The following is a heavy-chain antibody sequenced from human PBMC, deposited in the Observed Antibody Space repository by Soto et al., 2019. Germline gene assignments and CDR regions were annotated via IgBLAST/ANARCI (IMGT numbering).Heavy chain of an antibody. V-gene: IGHV4-39*02. J-gene: IGHJ4*02. CDR3: AREVNYFDASDRRLFLDS. D-gene: IGHD3-22*01. CDR1: GGSLISSTYY. Sequence: QLQLQASGPGLVKPSETLSLTCTVSGGSLISSTYYWTWIRQPPGKGLEWIGTTSYSGRSSYNPSLKSRITISVDTSNNHFSLKLSSVTAADTAVYYCAREVNYFDASDRRLFLDSWGQGTLVTASS. CDR2: TSYSGRS.